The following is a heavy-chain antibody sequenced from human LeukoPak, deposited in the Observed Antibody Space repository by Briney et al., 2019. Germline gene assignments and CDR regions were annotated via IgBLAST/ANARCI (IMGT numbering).Heavy chain of an antibody. V-gene: IGHV3-30*02. CDR3: VTELGIGGFDI. D-gene: IGHD7-27*01. CDR1: GFTFSSFG. Sequence: GGSLRLSCAASGFTFSSFGMHRVRQAPGKGLEWVAVIWNDGSNTYHADSVKGRFTISRDNSKNTLYLQMSTLRAEDTAVYYCVTELGIGGFDIWGQGTMVTVSS. CDR2: IWNDGSNT. J-gene: IGHJ3*02.